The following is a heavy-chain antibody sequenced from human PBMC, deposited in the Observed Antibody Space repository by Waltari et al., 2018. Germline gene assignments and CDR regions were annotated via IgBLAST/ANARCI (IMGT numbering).Heavy chain of an antibody. CDR3: AHTAESRGAMENAFDI. J-gene: IGHJ3*02. V-gene: IGHV2-5*01. D-gene: IGHD3-10*01. Sequence: QITLKESGPTLVKPTQTLTLTCTFSGFSLSTSGVGVGWIRQPPGKALEWLALIYWNDDKRYSPSLKSRLTITKDTTKNQVVLTMNNMDPGDTATYYCAHTAESRGAMENAFDIWGQGTMVTVSS. CDR2: IYWNDDK. CDR1: GFSLSTSGVG.